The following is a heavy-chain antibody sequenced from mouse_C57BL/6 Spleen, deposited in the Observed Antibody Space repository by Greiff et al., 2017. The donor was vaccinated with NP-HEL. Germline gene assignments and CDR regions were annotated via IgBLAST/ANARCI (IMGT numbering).Heavy chain of an antibody. Sequence: VQLQQPGAELVRPGASVKLSCTASGFNIKDDYMHWVKQRPEQGLEWIGWIDPENGDTEYASKFQGKATITADTSSNPAYLQLSSLTSEDTAVYYCTTGRGHWYFDVWGTGTTVTVSS. V-gene: IGHV14-4*01. J-gene: IGHJ1*03. CDR1: GFNIKDDY. CDR2: IDPENGDT. CDR3: TTGRGHWYFDV.